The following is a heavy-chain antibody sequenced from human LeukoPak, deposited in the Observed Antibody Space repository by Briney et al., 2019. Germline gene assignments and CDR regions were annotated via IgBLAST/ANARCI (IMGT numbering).Heavy chain of an antibody. Sequence: PSETLSLTCIVSGGSISTYYCSWIRQPPGKGMEWIGYIYYTGSTNYNPSLKSRVTISLDTSKNQFSLRLSSVTAADTAVYYCAKVKADSGRFFFDFWGQGTLVTVSS. J-gene: IGHJ4*02. CDR1: GGSISTYY. CDR2: IYYTGST. V-gene: IGHV4-59*03. D-gene: IGHD1-26*01. CDR3: AKVKADSGRFFFDF.